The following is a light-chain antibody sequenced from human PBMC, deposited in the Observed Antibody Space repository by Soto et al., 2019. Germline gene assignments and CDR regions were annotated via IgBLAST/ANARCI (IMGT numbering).Light chain of an antibody. CDR2: GAS. V-gene: IGKV3-15*01. Sequence: IVMTQSPATLSVSPGERVTLSCRVSQSVDSNFAWYQQRPGQAPRLLIYGASTRATDVPARFSASGSGTDFTLTISSLQSEDFVVYYCQQYDNLPMYTFGQGTKLEIK. CDR1: QSVDSN. CDR3: QQYDNLPMYT. J-gene: IGKJ2*01.